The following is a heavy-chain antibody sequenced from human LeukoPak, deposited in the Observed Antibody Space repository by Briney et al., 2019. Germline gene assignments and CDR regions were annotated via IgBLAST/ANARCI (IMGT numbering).Heavy chain of an antibody. V-gene: IGHV3-30*18. D-gene: IGHD3-16*01. J-gene: IGHJ4*02. CDR3: AKDIERTVWGSSDY. CDR2: ISYDGSNK. Sequence: PGGSLRLSCAASGFTFSSYGMHWVRQAPGKGLEWVAVISYDGSNKYYADSVKGRFTISRDNSKNTLYLQMNSLRAEDTAVYYCAKDIERTVWGSSDYWGQGTLVTVSS. CDR1: GFTFSSYG.